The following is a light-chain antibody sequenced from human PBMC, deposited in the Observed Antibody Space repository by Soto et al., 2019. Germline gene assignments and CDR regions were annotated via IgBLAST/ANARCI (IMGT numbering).Light chain of an antibody. V-gene: IGKV1-9*01. J-gene: IGKJ4*01. Sequence: DIQLTQPPSFLSASVGDRVTITCRASQGISSYLAWYHQKPGKAPKLLIYAASTLQSGVPSRFSGSGSGTEFTLTISSLQPEDFATYYCQQLNSYPITFGGGTEVEIK. CDR2: AAS. CDR1: QGISSY. CDR3: QQLNSYPIT.